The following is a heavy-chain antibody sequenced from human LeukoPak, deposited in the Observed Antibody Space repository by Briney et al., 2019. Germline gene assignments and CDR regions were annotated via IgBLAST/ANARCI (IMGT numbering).Heavy chain of an antibody. CDR2: INGDGSRT. CDR3: ARETSQDYFDS. V-gene: IGHV3-74*01. CDR1: GFSFSSYW. J-gene: IGHJ4*02. Sequence: PGGSLRLSCAASGFSFSSYWMHWVRQAPGKGLVWVSRINGDGSRTYYADSAKGRFTISRDNAKNTLYVQMNSLRAEDTAVYYCARETSQDYFDSWGQGTLVTVSS.